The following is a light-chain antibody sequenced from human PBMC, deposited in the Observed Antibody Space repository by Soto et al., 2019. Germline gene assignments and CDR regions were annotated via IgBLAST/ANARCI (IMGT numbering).Light chain of an antibody. J-gene: IGKJ1*01. CDR3: QQRSNWPRWT. V-gene: IGKV3-11*01. CDR2: DAS. CDR1: QSVSSY. Sequence: ELVLTQSPATLSLSPGERATLSCRASQSVSSYLAWYQQKPGQAPRLLIYDASNRATGIPARFSGSGSGTDFTLTISSLEPEDFAVYYCQQRSNWPRWTFGQGTKV.